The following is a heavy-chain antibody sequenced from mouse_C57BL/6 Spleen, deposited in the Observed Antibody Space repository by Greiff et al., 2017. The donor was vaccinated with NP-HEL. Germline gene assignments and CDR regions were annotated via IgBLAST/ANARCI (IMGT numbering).Heavy chain of an antibody. J-gene: IGHJ3*01. CDR2: FYPGSGSI. Sequence: VQLQQSGAELVKPGASVKLSCKASGYTFTEYTIHWVKQRSGQGLEWIGWFYPGSGSITYNEKFKDKATLTADKSSSTVYMELSRLTSEESAVYCGARREDQSGHYYGSSRAWFAYWGQGTLVTVSA. D-gene: IGHD1-1*01. V-gene: IGHV1-62-2*01. CDR1: GYTFTEYT. CDR3: ARREDQSGHYYGSSRAWFAY.